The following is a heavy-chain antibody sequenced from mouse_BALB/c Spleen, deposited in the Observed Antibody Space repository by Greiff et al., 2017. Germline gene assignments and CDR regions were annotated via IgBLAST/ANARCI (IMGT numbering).Heavy chain of an antibody. CDR2: IYPGDGDT. D-gene: IGHD2-4*01. V-gene: IGHV1-80*01. CDR3: ARSRDYDYYAMDY. J-gene: IGHJ4*01. Sequence: QVQLQQSGAELVRPGSSVKISCKASGYPFSSYWMNWVKQRPGQGLEWIGQIYPGDGDTNYNGKFKGKATLTADKSSSTASLQLSSLTSEDSAVYFCARSRDYDYYAMDYWGQGTSVTVSS. CDR1: GYPFSSYW.